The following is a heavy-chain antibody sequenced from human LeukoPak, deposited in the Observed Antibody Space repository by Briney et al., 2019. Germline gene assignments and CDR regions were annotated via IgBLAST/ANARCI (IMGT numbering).Heavy chain of an antibody. CDR3: AKDHCSGGSCYPLDY. D-gene: IGHD2-15*01. CDR2: ISGSGGST. J-gene: IGHJ4*02. V-gene: IGHV3-23*01. CDR1: GFTFSSYA. Sequence: GGSLRLSCAASGFTFSSYAMSWVRQAPGKGLEWVSAISGSGGSTYYADSVKGRFTISRDNSKNTLYLQMNSLRAEDTAVYYCAKDHCSGGSCYPLDYWGQGTLVTVSS.